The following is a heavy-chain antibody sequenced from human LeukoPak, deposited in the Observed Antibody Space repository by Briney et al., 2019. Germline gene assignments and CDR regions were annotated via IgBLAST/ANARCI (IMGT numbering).Heavy chain of an antibody. CDR2: IIPIFGIA. V-gene: IGHV1-69*04. Sequence: SVKVCCKASGGTFSSYAISWVRQAPGQGLEWMGRIIPIFGIANYAQKFQGRVTITADKSTSTAYMELSSLRSEDTAVYYCAREVVAAVIFDYWGQGTLVTVSS. D-gene: IGHD2-15*01. CDR3: AREVVAAVIFDY. CDR1: GGTFSSYA. J-gene: IGHJ4*02.